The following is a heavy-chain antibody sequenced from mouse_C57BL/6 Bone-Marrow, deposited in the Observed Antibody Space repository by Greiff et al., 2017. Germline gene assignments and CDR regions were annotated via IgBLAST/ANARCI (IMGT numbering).Heavy chain of an antibody. CDR3: AGEVSDYYNYRRMDY. J-gene: IGHJ4*01. CDR1: GFTFTSYG. D-gene: IGHD2-1*01. CDR2: IDPRSGNT. Sequence: QVQLQQSGAELARPGASVKLSCTASGFTFTSYGISWVKQRPGQGLEWIGEIDPRSGNTYYNEKFQGKATLTADTSSSTAYMELRSLTSEDSAVYICAGEVSDYYNYRRMDYWGQGTSVTVSS. V-gene: IGHV1-81*01.